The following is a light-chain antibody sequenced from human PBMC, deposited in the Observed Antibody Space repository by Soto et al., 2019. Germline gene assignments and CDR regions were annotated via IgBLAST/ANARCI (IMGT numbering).Light chain of an antibody. CDR1: SSSLGSNT. J-gene: IGLJ1*01. CDR2: SNN. V-gene: IGLV1-44*01. CDR3: AAWDDSLNGYV. Sequence: QSVLTQTPSASGTSGQRVTISCSGTSSSLGSNTVNWYQQLPGTAPKLLIYSNNRRPSGVPDRFSGSKSGTSASLAISGLQSEDEADYYCAAWDDSLNGYVFGSGTKVTVL.